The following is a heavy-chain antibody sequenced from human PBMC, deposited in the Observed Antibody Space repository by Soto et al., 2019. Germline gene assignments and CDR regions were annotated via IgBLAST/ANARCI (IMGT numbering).Heavy chain of an antibody. CDR2: IYPRRRT. V-gene: IGHV4-31*02. Sequence: QVQLQESRPGLVKPSETLSFTCNVSGGSISSGGCYWSWLRQLPGKGLEWIGYIYPRRRTYYNPALTRRISLSADATKRPDSLEMTSVPAADTAVYYGARAPGRMMNALRYYYGLDVWGQGPTVTVSS. J-gene: IGHJ6*02. CDR1: GGSISSGGCY. D-gene: IGHD2-8*01. CDR3: ARAPGRMMNALRYYYGLDV.